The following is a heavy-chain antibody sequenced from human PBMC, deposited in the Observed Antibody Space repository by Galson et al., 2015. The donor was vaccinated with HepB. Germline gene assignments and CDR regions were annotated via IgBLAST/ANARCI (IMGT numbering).Heavy chain of an antibody. CDR3: ARVKMVVPAAGPIDYYYYYGMDV. Sequence: SVKVSCKASGGTFSSYAISWVRQAPGQGLEWMGGIIPIFGTANYAQKFQGRVTITADESTSTAYMELSSLRSEDTAVYYCARVKMVVPAAGPIDYYYYYGMDVWGQGTTVTVSS. V-gene: IGHV1-69*13. CDR1: GGTFSSYA. CDR2: IIPIFGTA. D-gene: IGHD2-2*01. J-gene: IGHJ6*02.